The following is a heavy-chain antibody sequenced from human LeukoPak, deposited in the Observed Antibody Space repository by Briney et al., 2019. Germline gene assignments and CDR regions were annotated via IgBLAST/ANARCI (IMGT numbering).Heavy chain of an antibody. V-gene: IGHV1-18*01. D-gene: IGHD3-22*01. CDR3: ARLVLTYYYDSSGYSTKINWFDS. CDR2: ITAYNGNT. Sequence: ASVKVSCKASGGTFSSYAISWVRQAPGQGLEWMGWITAYNGNTNYAQMLQGRVTMTTDTSTSTAYMELRSLRSDDTAVYYCARLVLTYYYDSSGYSTKINWFDSWGQGTLVTVSS. CDR1: GGTFSSYA. J-gene: IGHJ5*01.